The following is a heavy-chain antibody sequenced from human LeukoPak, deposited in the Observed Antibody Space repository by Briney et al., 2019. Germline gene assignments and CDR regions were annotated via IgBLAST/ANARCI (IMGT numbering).Heavy chain of an antibody. D-gene: IGHD3-10*01. CDR2: IYDSGST. CDR1: GASIRSGDYY. V-gene: IGHV4-30-4*01. Sequence: SETLSLTCTVSGASIRSGDYYWSWIRQPPGKGLEWIGYIYDSGSTYYNPSLKSRITISVDTSENRFSLKLSSVTATDTAVYYCARASMVRGVIIDYWGQGTLVTVSS. CDR3: ARASMVRGVIIDY. J-gene: IGHJ4*02.